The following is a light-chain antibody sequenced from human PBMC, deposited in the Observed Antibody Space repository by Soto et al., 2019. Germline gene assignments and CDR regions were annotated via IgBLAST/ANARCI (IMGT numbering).Light chain of an antibody. Sequence: EIVLTQSPGTLSLSPGERATLSCRASQIVSSKYLAWYQQKPGQAPRLLIYGPSSRATGIPDRLSGSGSGTDFTLTISRLEPEDIAGYYCQQYGTSPPRTFGQGTKLEIK. CDR2: GPS. CDR3: QQYGTSPPRT. CDR1: QIVSSKY. V-gene: IGKV3-20*01. J-gene: IGKJ2*01.